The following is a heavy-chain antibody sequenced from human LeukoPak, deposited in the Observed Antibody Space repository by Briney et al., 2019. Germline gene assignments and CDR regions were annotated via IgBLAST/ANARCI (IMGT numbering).Heavy chain of an antibody. V-gene: IGHV3-53*01. CDR1: GFTVSGDY. D-gene: IGHD4/OR15-4a*01. J-gene: IGHJ4*02. Sequence: GGSLRLSCAVSGFTVSGDYMSWVRQAPGKGLEWVSVIYADFDNTDYADSVKGRFTISRDNSKNTLYLHMNSLRVEDTATYFCARALNRHIGAFEYWGQGALVTVYS. CDR3: ARALNRHIGAFEY. CDR2: IYADFDNT.